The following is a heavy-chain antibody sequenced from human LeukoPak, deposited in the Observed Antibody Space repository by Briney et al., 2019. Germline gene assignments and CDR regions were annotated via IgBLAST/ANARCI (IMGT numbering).Heavy chain of an antibody. J-gene: IGHJ5*02. D-gene: IGHD2-2*02. CDR2: IYTSGST. Sequence: SQTLSLTCTVSGGSISSGSYYWSWIRQPAGKGLEWIGRIYTSGSTNYNPSLKSRVTISVDTSKNQFSLKLSSVTAADTAVYYCARDPGTSCYKGCDWFDPWGQGTLVTVSS. CDR1: GGSISSGSYY. CDR3: ARDPGTSCYKGCDWFDP. V-gene: IGHV4-61*02.